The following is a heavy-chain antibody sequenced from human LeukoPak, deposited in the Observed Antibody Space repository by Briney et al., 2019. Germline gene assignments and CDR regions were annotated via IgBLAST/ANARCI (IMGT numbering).Heavy chain of an antibody. D-gene: IGHD3-22*01. CDR3: ARDWSDDYYDSSGVLDY. V-gene: IGHV3-7*01. J-gene: IGHJ4*02. Sequence: GGSLSLSCAASGFTLSSYWMSWVRQAPAKGLEGVANIKQDGSEKYYVDSVKGRFTISRDNAKNSLYLQMNSLRAEDTAVYYCARDWSDDYYDSSGVLDYWGQGTLVTVSS. CDR2: IKQDGSEK. CDR1: GFTLSSYW.